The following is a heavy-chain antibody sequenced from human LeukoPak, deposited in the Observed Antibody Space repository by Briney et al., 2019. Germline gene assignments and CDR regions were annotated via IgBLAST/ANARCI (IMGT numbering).Heavy chain of an antibody. Sequence: GGSLRLSCAASGFTFSNYAMHWVRQAPGKGLEWVAVISFDATKEYFGKSVKGRFTISRDNAKSTLFLQMHSLRFEDTALYFCARFKVGSNTTQKNAFDIWGRGTVVTVSS. CDR2: ISFDATKE. D-gene: IGHD1-26*01. J-gene: IGHJ3*02. CDR3: ARFKVGSNTTQKNAFDI. CDR1: GFTFSNYA. V-gene: IGHV3-30*17.